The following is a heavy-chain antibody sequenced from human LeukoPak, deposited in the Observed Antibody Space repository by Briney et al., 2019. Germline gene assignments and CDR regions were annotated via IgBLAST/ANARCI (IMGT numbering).Heavy chain of an antibody. V-gene: IGHV1-2*02. CDR3: ARDGRPPVWFGELTGLGTTRYFDY. CDR2: INPNSGGT. D-gene: IGHD3-10*01. J-gene: IGHJ4*02. CDR1: GYTFTSYA. Sequence: GASVKVSCKASGYTFTSYAMHWVRQAPGQRLEWMGWINPNSGGTNYAQKFQGRVTMTRDTSISTAYMELSRLRSDDTAVYYCARDGRPPVWFGELTGLGTTRYFDYWGQGTLVTVSS.